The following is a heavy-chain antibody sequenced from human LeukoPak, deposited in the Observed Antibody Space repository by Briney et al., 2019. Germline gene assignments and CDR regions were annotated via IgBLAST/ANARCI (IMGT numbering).Heavy chain of an antibody. CDR3: AKPQYRAEYFQH. V-gene: IGHV3-30*02. CDR1: GFTFSSYG. CDR2: IRYDGSNK. D-gene: IGHD2-2*02. Sequence: GGSLRLSCEASGFTFSSYGMHWVRQAPGKGLEWVAFIRYDGSNKYYADSVKGRFTISRDNSKNTLYLQMNSLRAEDTAVYYCAKPQYRAEYFQHWGQGTLVTVSS. J-gene: IGHJ1*01.